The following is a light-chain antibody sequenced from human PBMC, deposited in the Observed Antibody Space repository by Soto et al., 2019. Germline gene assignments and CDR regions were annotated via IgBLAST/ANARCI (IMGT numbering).Light chain of an antibody. CDR2: SAS. Sequence: EIVMTQSPAILSVSPGERATLSCRASQSVRTNLAWYQQKPGQAPRLLIYSASNRATGIPARFSGSGSGTEFTLTISSLQSEDFVVYYCQQYSDWPPWTFGQGTKVEIK. CDR3: QQYSDWPPWT. J-gene: IGKJ1*01. CDR1: QSVRTN. V-gene: IGKV3-15*01.